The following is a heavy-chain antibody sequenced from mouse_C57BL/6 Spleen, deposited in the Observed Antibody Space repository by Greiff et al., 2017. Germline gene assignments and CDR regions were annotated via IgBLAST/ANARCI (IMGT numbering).Heavy chain of an antibody. CDR3: SRDYGSSYYFDY. D-gene: IGHD1-1*01. J-gene: IGHJ2*01. V-gene: IGHV14-3*01. CDR1: GFNIKNTY. Sequence: VQLQQSVAELVRPGASVKLSCTASGFNIKNTYMHWVKQRPEQGLEWIGRIDPANGNTKYAPKFQGKATITADTSSNTAYLQLSSLTSADTAIXYCSRDYGSSYYFDYWGQGTTLTVSS. CDR2: IDPANGNT.